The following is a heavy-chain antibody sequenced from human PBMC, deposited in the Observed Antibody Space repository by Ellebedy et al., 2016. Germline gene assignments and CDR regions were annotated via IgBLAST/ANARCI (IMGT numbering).Heavy chain of an antibody. D-gene: IGHD1-20*01. CDR3: ASSPVNWNPYFEY. V-gene: IGHV3-9*01. Sequence: SLKISCAASGFNFDDYGMHWVRQAPGKGLEWVSGISWNSGNIGYGDSVKGRFTISRDNAKNSVYLQMNSLRAEDTALYYCASSPVNWNPYFEYWGQGTLVTVSS. CDR2: ISWNSGNI. J-gene: IGHJ4*02. CDR1: GFNFDDYG.